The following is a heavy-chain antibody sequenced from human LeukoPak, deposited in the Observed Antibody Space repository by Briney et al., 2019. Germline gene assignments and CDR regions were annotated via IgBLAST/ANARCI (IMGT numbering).Heavy chain of an antibody. CDR3: ADRFLVSGYYGIVDY. CDR1: GFSLSPSGGG. CDR2: IYWDDDK. V-gene: IGHV2-5*02. Sequence: SGPTLVNPTQTFTLTYDFSGFSLSPSGGGVGWIRQPPGKALEWLALIYWDDDKRYTPSRVGRLTITKDTSANQVVITVTNMDAMETPSYYFADRFLVSGYYGIVDYWGQGALVTVSS. D-gene: IGHD3-3*01. J-gene: IGHJ4*02.